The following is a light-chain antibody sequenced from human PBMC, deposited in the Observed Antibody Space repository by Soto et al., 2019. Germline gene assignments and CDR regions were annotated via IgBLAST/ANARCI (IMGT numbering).Light chain of an antibody. CDR1: QSVSSN. Sequence: EIVMTQSPTTLSVSPGARTTLACRASQSVSSNLAWYQQKPGQAPGLIXYGASTRATGIPARFSGSGSGTEFTLTISSLQSEDFAVYYCQQYNNWPPWTFGQGTKVDIK. V-gene: IGKV3-15*01. CDR2: GAS. J-gene: IGKJ1*01. CDR3: QQYNNWPPWT.